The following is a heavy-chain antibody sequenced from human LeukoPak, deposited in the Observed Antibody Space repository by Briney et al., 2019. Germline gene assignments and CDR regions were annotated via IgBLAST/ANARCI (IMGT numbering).Heavy chain of an antibody. CDR3: ARSPSGVFDV. CDR2: LNGDGTNI. D-gene: IGHD2-8*01. J-gene: IGHJ3*01. V-gene: IGHV3-74*01. CDR1: GFTFSNYW. Sequence: GGSLRLSCVASGFTFSNYWMQWVRQVPGKGLVWVSRLNGDGTNIIYADSVKGRFTISRDNAENTLYLQMNSLRAEDTALYYCARSPSGVFDVWGQGTMVTVSS.